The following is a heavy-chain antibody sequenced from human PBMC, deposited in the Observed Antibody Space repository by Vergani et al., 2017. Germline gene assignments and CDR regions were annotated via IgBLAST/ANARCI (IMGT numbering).Heavy chain of an antibody. CDR1: GGSISSGGYS. CDR2: IYHSGST. D-gene: IGHD4-17*01. J-gene: IGHJ4*02. CDR3: ARGGVHDDGDYGTCVFDY. Sequence: QLQLQESGSGLVKPSQTLSLTCAVSGGSISSGGYSWSWIRQPPGKGLEWIGYIYHSGSTYYNPSLKSRVTISVDRSKNQFSLKLSSVTAADTAVYYCARGGVHDDGDYGTCVFDYWGQGTLVTVSS. V-gene: IGHV4-30-2*01.